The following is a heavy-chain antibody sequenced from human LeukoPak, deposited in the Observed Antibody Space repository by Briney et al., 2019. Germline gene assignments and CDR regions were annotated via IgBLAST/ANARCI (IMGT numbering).Heavy chain of an antibody. Sequence: GGSLRLSCAASGFTFSNAWMSWVRQAPGKGLEWVGRIKSKTDGGTTDYAAPVKGRFTISRDDSKNTLYLQMNILKTEDTAVYYCTTDSTVTTRGARFDFWGQGTLVTVSS. D-gene: IGHD4-11*01. CDR2: IKSKTDGGTT. V-gene: IGHV3-15*01. J-gene: IGHJ4*02. CDR1: GFTFSNAW. CDR3: TTDSTVTTRGARFDF.